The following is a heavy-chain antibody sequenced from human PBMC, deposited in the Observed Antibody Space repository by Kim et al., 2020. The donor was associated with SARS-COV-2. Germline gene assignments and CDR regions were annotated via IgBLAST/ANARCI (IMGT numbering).Heavy chain of an antibody. J-gene: IGHJ6*02. CDR1: GFTVSSNY. V-gene: IGHV3-66*01. CDR3: ARGNYYYGMDV. CDR2: IYSGGST. Sequence: GGSLRLSCAASGFTVSSNYMSWVRQAPGKGLEWVSVIYSGGSTYYAASVKGSFTISRHNSNNKQYLQMNSLRAEDPAVYYCARGNYYYGMDVWGQGPTVTVSS.